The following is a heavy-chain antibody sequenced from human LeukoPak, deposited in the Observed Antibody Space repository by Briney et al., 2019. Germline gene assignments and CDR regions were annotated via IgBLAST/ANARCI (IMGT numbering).Heavy chain of an antibody. J-gene: IGHJ6*02. D-gene: IGHD3-22*01. Sequence: GGSLRLSCAASGFTFSSYGMHWVRQAPGKGLEWVAVISYDGSNKYYADSVKGRFTISRDNSKNTLYLQMNSLRAEDTAVYYCAKAAYYYDSSGYYPDYYYGMDVWGQGTTVTVSS. CDR2: ISYDGSNK. V-gene: IGHV3-30*18. CDR3: AKAAYYYDSSGYYPDYYYGMDV. CDR1: GFTFSSYG.